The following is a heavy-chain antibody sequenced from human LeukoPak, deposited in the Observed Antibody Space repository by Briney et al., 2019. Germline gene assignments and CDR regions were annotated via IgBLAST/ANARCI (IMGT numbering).Heavy chain of an antibody. Sequence: GRSLRLSCAASGFTFSSYAMHWVRQAPGKGLEWVAVISYDGSNKYYADSAKGRFTISRDNSKNTLYLQMNSLRAEDTAVYYCARDGSFTSAAPDYWGQGTLVTVSS. V-gene: IGHV3-30*04. CDR2: ISYDGSNK. J-gene: IGHJ4*02. CDR1: GFTFSSYA. D-gene: IGHD2-2*01. CDR3: ARDGSFTSAAPDY.